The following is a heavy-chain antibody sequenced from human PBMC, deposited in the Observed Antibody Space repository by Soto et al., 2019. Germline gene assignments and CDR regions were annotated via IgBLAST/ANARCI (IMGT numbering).Heavy chain of an antibody. J-gene: IGHJ6*02. CDR3: TRHLDRDFWSGYYYYYYGMDV. D-gene: IGHD3-3*01. Sequence: GGSLRLSCAASGFTFSGSAMHWVRQASGKGLEWVGRIRSKANSYATAYAASVKGRFTISRDDSKNTAYLQMNSLKTEDTAVYYCTRHLDRDFWSGYYYYYYGMDVWGQGTTVTVSS. CDR2: IRSKANSYAT. CDR1: GFTFSGSA. V-gene: IGHV3-73*01.